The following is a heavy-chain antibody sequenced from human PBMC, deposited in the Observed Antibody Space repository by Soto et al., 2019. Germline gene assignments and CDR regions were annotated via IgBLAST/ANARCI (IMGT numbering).Heavy chain of an antibody. CDR1: GGSISSYY. V-gene: IGHV4-59*01. D-gene: IGHD5-12*01. Sequence: SETLCLTCTVSGGSISSYYWSWIRQPPGKGLEWIGYIYYSGSTNYNPSLKSRVTISVDTSKNQFSLKLSSVTAADTAVYYCARDVYSGYGYYYYGMDVWGQGTTVTVSS. CDR2: IYYSGST. CDR3: ARDVYSGYGYYYYGMDV. J-gene: IGHJ6*02.